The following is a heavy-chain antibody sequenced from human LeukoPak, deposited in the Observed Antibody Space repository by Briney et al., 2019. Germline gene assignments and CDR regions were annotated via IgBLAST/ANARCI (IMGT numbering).Heavy chain of an antibody. Sequence: GESLKISCKGSGYSFTSYWIGWVRQMPGKGLEWMGIIYPGDSDTRYSPSFQGQVTISADKSISTAYLQWSSLKASDTAMYYCARQGYSSSWYYYYMDVWGKGTTVTVSS. CDR2: IYPGDSDT. CDR3: ARQGYSSSWYYYYMDV. D-gene: IGHD6-13*01. J-gene: IGHJ6*03. CDR1: GYSFTSYW. V-gene: IGHV5-51*01.